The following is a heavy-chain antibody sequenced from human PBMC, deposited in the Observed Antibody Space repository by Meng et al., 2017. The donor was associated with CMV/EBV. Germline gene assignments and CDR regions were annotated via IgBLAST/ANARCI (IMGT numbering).Heavy chain of an antibody. Sequence: FSSNSRNLVRQGAGKGLEWVSSISSSSSYIYYADSVKGRFTISRDNAKNSLYLQMNSLRAEDTAVSYCARDGYYDFWRGYYAKNWFDPWGQGTLVTVSS. CDR2: ISSSSSYI. D-gene: IGHD3-3*01. V-gene: IGHV3-21*01. CDR3: ARDGYYDFWRGYYAKNWFDP. J-gene: IGHJ5*02. CDR1: FSSNS.